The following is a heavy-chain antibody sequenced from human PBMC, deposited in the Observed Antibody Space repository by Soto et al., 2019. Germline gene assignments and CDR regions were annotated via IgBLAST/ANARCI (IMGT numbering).Heavy chain of an antibody. CDR1: GGSISSGGYY. Sequence: SETLSLTCTVSGGSISSGGYYWSWIRQHPGKGLEWIGYIYYSGSTYYNPSLKSRVTISVDTSKNQFSLKLSSVTAADTAVYYCAREEIAVAGHWLDPWGQGTLVTV. CDR2: IYYSGST. J-gene: IGHJ5*02. D-gene: IGHD6-19*01. CDR3: AREEIAVAGHWLDP. V-gene: IGHV4-31*03.